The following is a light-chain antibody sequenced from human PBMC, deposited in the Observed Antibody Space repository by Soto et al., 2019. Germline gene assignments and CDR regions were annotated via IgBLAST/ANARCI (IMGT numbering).Light chain of an antibody. CDR3: QKYNSGLIT. CDR1: QSVRNNY. J-gene: IGKJ5*01. Sequence: EVVLTQSPDTLSLSPGERATLSCRASQSVRNNYLAWYQVRPGRAPRLLIYGASNRATGIPDRFSGSGSGTDFTLTISRLEPEDVAIYYCQKYNSGLITFGQGTRLEIK. CDR2: GAS. V-gene: IGKV3-20*01.